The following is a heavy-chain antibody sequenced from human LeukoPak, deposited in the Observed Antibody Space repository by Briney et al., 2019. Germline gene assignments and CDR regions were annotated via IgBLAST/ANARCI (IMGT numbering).Heavy chain of an antibody. CDR1: GFTVSNNY. J-gene: IGHJ5*02. D-gene: IGHD6-19*01. CDR3: ARDTSGWFDP. Sequence: GGSLRLSCAASGFTVSNNYMSWVRQAPGKGLEWVSLIYSGGSTYYADSVKGRFTISRDNSKNTLYLQMNSLRAEDTAVYYCARDTSGWFDPWGLGTLVTVSS. V-gene: IGHV3-66*01. CDR2: IYSGGST.